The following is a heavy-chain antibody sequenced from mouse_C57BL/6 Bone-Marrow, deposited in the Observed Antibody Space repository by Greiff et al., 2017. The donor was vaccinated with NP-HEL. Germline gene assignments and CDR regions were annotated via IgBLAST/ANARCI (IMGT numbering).Heavy chain of an antibody. V-gene: IGHV1-64*01. CDR2: IHPNSGST. J-gene: IGHJ2*01. D-gene: IGHD1-1*01. CDR1: GYTFTSYW. CDR3: ARSGNYYGSSSFDY. Sequence: QVQLQQPGAELVKPGASVKLSCKASGYTFTSYWMHWVKQRPGQGLEWIGMIHPNSGSTNYNEKFKSKAPLTVDKSSSTAYMQLSSLTSEDSAVYYCARSGNYYGSSSFDYWGQGTTLTVSS.